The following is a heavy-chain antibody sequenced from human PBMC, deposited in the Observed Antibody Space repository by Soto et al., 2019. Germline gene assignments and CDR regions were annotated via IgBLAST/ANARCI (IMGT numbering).Heavy chain of an antibody. J-gene: IGHJ4*02. CDR2: IYGTGTT. CDR1: DGSISSYY. D-gene: IGHD1-26*01. CDR3: AGLSSGTYLFGI. Sequence: PSETLSLTCTVSDGSISSYYWSWIRQPPGKGLEWIGYIYGTGTTNYAPSLKNRVTMSLHTSKNQFSLTLSSVTAADTAMYYCAGLSSGTYLFGIWGPGTLVTVSS. V-gene: IGHV4-59*01.